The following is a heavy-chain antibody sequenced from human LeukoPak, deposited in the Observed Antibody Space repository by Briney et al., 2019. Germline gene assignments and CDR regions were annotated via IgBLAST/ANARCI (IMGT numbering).Heavy chain of an antibody. CDR3: TNRQWLVKTPYILDY. J-gene: IGHJ4*02. V-gene: IGHV3-15*01. CDR2: IKSRADGGTT. D-gene: IGHD6-19*01. CDR1: GFTFSSYS. Sequence: KPGGSLRLSCAASGFTFSSYSMNWVRQAPGKGVEWVGRIKSRADGGTTDYAAPVKGRFTISRDDSKDTLYLQMNSLKTEDTAVYYCTNRQWLVKTPYILDYWGQGTLVTVSS.